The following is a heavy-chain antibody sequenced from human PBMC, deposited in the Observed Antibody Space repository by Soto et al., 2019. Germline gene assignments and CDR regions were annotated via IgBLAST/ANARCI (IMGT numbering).Heavy chain of an antibody. CDR2: INHSGST. CDR1: GGSFSGYY. CDR3: ARGNYGGNSDYYYGMDV. D-gene: IGHD4-17*01. J-gene: IGHJ6*02. Sequence: PSETLSLTCAVYGGSFSGYYWSWICQPPGKGLEWIGEINHSGSTNYNPSLKSRVTISVDTSKNQFSLKLSSVTATDTAVYYCARGNYGGNSDYYYGMDVWGQGTTVTVS. V-gene: IGHV4-34*01.